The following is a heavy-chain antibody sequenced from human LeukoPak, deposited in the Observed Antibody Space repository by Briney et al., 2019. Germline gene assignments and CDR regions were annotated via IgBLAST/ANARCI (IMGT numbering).Heavy chain of an antibody. V-gene: IGHV1-18*01. CDR2: ISAYNGNT. CDR3: ARTPIVVVVAATGGFDY. J-gene: IGHJ4*02. Sequence: ASVKVSCRASGYTFTSYGISWVRQAPGQGLEWMGWISAYNGNTNYAQKLQGRVTMTTDTSTSTAYMELRSLRSDDTAVYYCARTPIVVVVAATGGFDYWGQGTLVTVSS. D-gene: IGHD2-15*01. CDR1: GYTFTSYG.